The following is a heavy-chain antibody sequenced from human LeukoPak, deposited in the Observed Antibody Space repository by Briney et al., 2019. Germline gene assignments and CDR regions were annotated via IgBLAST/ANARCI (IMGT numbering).Heavy chain of an antibody. V-gene: IGHV3-74*01. J-gene: IGHJ5*02. CDR3: VRSMSGRSDL. CDR2: INVEGTRT. CDR1: GFTFSNYW. Sequence: GGSLRLSCAGSGFTFSNYWVHWVRQAPGKGLVWVSRINVEGTRTDYADSVRGRFTISRDNAKNTLYLQMNGLTAEDTAIYYCVRSMSGRSDLWGQGTLVSASA. D-gene: IGHD3-3*01.